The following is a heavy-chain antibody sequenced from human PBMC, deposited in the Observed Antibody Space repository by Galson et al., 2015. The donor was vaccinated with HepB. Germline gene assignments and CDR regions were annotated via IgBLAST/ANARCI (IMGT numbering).Heavy chain of an antibody. Sequence: SVKVSCKASGYTFTSYYMHWVRQASGQGLEWMGIINPSGGSTSYAQKFQGRVTMTRDTSTSTAYMELSRLRSDDTAVYYCARVYCSTTNCYDWFDFWGQGTLVTVSS. CDR3: ARVYCSTTNCYDWFDF. CDR2: INPSGGST. J-gene: IGHJ4*02. D-gene: IGHD2-2*01. V-gene: IGHV1-46*01. CDR1: GYTFTSYY.